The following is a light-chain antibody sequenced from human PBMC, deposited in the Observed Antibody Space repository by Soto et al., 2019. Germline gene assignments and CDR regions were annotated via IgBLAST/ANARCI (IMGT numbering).Light chain of an antibody. Sequence: DIQLTQSPSFLSASLGDRVTITCRASQAIGSYLAWYQQKPGKAPKRLIYAASSLQSGVPSRFSGSGSGTEFTLTISSLQPEDFATYYCLQHNSYPWTFGQGTKVDIK. CDR2: AAS. CDR1: QAIGSY. CDR3: LQHNSYPWT. V-gene: IGKV1-9*01. J-gene: IGKJ1*01.